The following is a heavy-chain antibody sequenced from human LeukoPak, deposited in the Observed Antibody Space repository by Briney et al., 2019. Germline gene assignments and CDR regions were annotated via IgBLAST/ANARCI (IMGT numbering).Heavy chain of an antibody. CDR3: ARVQLPYSSSWYFDY. Sequence: SETLSLTCTVSGGSISSYYWSWIRQPAGKGLEWIGRIYTSGSTNYNPSLKSRVTMSVDTSKNQFSLKLSSVTAAATAVYYCARVQLPYSSSWYFDYWGQGTLVTVSS. J-gene: IGHJ4*02. CDR2: IYTSGST. V-gene: IGHV4-4*07. CDR1: GGSISSYY. D-gene: IGHD6-13*01.